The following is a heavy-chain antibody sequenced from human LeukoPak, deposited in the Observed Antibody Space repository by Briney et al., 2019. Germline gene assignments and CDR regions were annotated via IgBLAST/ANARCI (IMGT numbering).Heavy chain of an antibody. CDR3: ARLWFGELSGGYFDY. J-gene: IGHJ4*02. CDR2: IYYSGST. D-gene: IGHD3-10*01. Sequence: SETLSLTCTVSGGSISSSSCYWGWIRQPPGKGLEWIGSIYYSGSTYYNPSLKSRVTISVDTSKNQLSLKLSSVTAADTAVYYCARLWFGELSGGYFDYWGQGTLVTVSS. CDR1: GGSISSSSCY. V-gene: IGHV4-39*01.